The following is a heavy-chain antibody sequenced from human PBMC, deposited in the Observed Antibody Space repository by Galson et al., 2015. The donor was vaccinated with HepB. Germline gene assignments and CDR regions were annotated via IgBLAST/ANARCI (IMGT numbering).Heavy chain of an antibody. CDR3: TTESAGYSSGWYRR. J-gene: IGHJ4*02. V-gene: IGHV3-15*01. CDR1: GFTFSNAW. CDR2: IKSKTDGGTT. D-gene: IGHD6-19*01. Sequence: SLRLSCAASGFTFSNAWMSWVRQAPGKGLEWVGRIKSKTDGGTTDYAAPVKGRFTISRDDSKNTLYLQMNSLKTEDTAVYYCTTESAGYSSGWYRRWGQGTLVTVSS.